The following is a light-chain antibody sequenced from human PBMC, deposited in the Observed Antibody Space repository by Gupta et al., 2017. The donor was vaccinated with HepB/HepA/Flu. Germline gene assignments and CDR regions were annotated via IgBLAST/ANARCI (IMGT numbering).Light chain of an antibody. Sequence: DIVMTQSPATLSVSPGERVTLSCRSSQTVSRNLAWYKQKPGQAPRLLIYGASTRDTGIPGRFSGGGYGTEFTLTISSRQSEDFALYYCQQYDRWPPITFGGGTKVEIK. J-gene: IGKJ4*01. CDR1: QTVSRN. V-gene: IGKV3-15*01. CDR3: QQYDRWPPIT. CDR2: GAS.